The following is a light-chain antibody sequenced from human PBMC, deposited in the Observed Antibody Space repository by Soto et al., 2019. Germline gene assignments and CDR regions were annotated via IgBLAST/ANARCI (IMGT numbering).Light chain of an antibody. CDR3: ATWADSLNVV. CDR1: TSNIGTNN. V-gene: IGLV1-44*01. J-gene: IGLJ2*01. CDR2: SND. Sequence: QSVLTQSPSASGTPGQRVSISCSGSTSNIGTNNVSWYQHVPGTAPKLLIYSNDQRPSAVPGRFSGSKSGTSASLAISGLLSEDEADYYCATWADSLNVVFGGGTKLTVL.